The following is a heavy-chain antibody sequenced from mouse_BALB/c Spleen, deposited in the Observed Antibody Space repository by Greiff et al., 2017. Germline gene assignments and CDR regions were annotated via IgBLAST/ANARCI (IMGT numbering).Heavy chain of an antibody. D-gene: IGHD2-4*01. J-gene: IGHJ3*01. V-gene: IGHV1S81*02. CDR1: GYTFTSYY. CDR3: TRGDYDYAWFAY. CDR2: INPSNGGT. Sequence: QVHVKQPGAELVKPGASVKLSCKASGYTFTSYYMYWVKQRPGQGLEWIGGINPSNGGTNFNEKFKSKATLTVDKSSSTAYMQLSSLTSEDSAVYYCTRGDYDYAWFAYWGQGTLVTVSA.